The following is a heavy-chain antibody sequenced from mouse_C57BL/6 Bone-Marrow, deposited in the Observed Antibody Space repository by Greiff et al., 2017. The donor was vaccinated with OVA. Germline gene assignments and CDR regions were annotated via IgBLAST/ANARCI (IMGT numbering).Heavy chain of an antibody. CDR3: ARYCGYDGVDY. Sequence: QVQLQQSGAELVRPGASVKLSCKASGYTFTDYYINWVKQRPGQGLEWIARIYPGSGNTYYNEKFKGKATLTAEKSSSTAYMQLSSLTSEDSSVYFCARYCGYDGVDYWGQGTTLTVSS. J-gene: IGHJ2*01. CDR1: GYTFTDYY. CDR2: IYPGSGNT. V-gene: IGHV1-76*01. D-gene: IGHD2-2*01.